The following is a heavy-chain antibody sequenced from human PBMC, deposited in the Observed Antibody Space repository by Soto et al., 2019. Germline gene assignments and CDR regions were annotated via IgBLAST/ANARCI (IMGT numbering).Heavy chain of an antibody. CDR3: ARGATYYYAMDV. Sequence: PGGSLRLSCAASGFTFSSYAMTWVRQAPGKGLEWVAVIESGGSTFYADSVKGRFTISRDNSKNTLYFQMNSLRAADTAVYYCARGATYYYAMDVWGQGTTVTVSS. CDR2: IESGGST. V-gene: IGHV3-66*01. J-gene: IGHJ6*02. CDR1: GFTFSSYA.